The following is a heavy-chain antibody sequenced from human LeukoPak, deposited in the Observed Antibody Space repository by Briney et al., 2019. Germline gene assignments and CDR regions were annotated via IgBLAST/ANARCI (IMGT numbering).Heavy chain of an antibody. D-gene: IGHD5-18*01. V-gene: IGHV4-31*03. CDR3: ARGGKKTAMATN. CDR2: IYSSAST. J-gene: IGHJ4*02. CDR1: GGSISSGGYF. Sequence: SQTLSLTCTVSGGSISSGGYFWNWIRQLPGKGLEWIGYIYSSASTYYNPSLKSRVTISVDTSKNQFSLKLSSVTAADTAVYYCARGGKKTAMATNWGQGTLVTVSS.